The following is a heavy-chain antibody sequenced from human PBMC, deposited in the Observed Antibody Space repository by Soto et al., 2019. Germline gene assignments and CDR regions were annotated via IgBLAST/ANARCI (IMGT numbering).Heavy chain of an antibody. CDR2: IIPIFGTA. Sequence: ASVKVSCKASGGTFSSYAISWVRQAPGQGLEWMGGIIPIFGTANYAQKFQGRVTITADESTSTAYMELSSLRSEDTAVYYCARDPSLGPSYWYFDLWGRGTLVTVSS. CDR3: ARDPSLGPSYWYFDL. J-gene: IGHJ2*01. V-gene: IGHV1-69*13. D-gene: IGHD1-26*01. CDR1: GGTFSSYA.